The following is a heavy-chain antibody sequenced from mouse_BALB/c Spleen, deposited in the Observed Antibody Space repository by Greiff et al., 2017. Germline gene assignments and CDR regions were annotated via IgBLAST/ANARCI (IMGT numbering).Heavy chain of an antibody. CDR2: ISSGSSTI. Sequence: DVKLVESGGGLVQPGGSRKLSCAASGFTFSSFGMHWVRQAPEKGLEWVAYISSGSSTIYYADTVKGRFTISRDNPKNTLFLQMTSLRSEDTAMYYCARSGYDYDRKLAYWGQGTLVTVSA. CDR1: GFTFSSFG. V-gene: IGHV5-17*02. CDR3: ARSGYDYDRKLAY. D-gene: IGHD2-4*01. J-gene: IGHJ3*01.